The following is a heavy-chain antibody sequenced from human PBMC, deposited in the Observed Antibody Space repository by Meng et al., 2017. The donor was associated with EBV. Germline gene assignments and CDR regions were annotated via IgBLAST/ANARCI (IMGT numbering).Heavy chain of an antibody. CDR1: GGILRSFA. CDR2: IIPLFHTT. Sequence: QVQLVQSGAEWKQLGSSGKASCKTSGGILRSFAISWVRQAPGQGLEWMGGIIPLFHTTNYAQKFQGRLHIIADESSATTYMELSSLRSEDTAIYYCASAEHYGDYVFEYWGQGTLVTVSS. D-gene: IGHD4-17*01. V-gene: IGHV1-69*01. J-gene: IGHJ4*02. CDR3: ASAEHYGDYVFEY.